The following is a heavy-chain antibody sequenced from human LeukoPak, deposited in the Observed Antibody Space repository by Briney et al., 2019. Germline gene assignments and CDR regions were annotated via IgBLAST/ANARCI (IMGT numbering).Heavy chain of an antibody. D-gene: IGHD4-11*01. CDR1: GYSFTSYW. Sequence: GESLKISCKGSGYSFTSYWIGWVRQMPGKGLEWMGIIYPGDSDTRYSPSFQGQVTTSADKSISTAYLQWSSLKASDTAMYYCARRTTMAYWYFDLWGRGTLVTVSS. CDR2: IYPGDSDT. V-gene: IGHV5-51*01. J-gene: IGHJ2*01. CDR3: ARRTTMAYWYFDL.